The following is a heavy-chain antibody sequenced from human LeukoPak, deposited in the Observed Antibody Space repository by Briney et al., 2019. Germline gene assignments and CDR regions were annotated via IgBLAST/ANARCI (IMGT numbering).Heavy chain of an antibody. J-gene: IGHJ4*02. Sequence: ASVKVSCKTSGYSFTDYAITWVRQVRGQGLQWVGWISASNGNTDYAQSFRGRATMTTDTSTSTAYMELRSLRSDDTAVYYCARDYTGSGYTASWYWGQGTLVTVSS. V-gene: IGHV1-18*01. D-gene: IGHD3-22*01. CDR1: GYSFTDYA. CDR2: ISASNGNT. CDR3: ARDYTGSGYTASWY.